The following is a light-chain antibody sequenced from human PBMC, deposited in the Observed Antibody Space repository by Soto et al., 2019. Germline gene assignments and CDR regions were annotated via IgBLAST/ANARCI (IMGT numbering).Light chain of an antibody. V-gene: IGKV1-12*01. CDR3: LHDHSCPFT. Sequence: DIQMTQSPSSVSASVGDRVTITCRARQSIRDWLAWYQQKPGQAPKLLIYAASSLKSGVPSRFICSGSWTAFTLTITSLQPEEFAADYGLHDHSCPFTFGPGPKVDIK. CDR2: AAS. CDR1: QSIRDW. J-gene: IGKJ3*01.